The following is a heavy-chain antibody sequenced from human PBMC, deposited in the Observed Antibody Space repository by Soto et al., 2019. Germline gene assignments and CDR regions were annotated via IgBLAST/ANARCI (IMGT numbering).Heavy chain of an antibody. CDR2: IYYSGRA. J-gene: IGHJ4*02. Sequence: PSETLSLTCTVSGGSITSSSYYWGWIRQPPGKGLEWIGSIYYSGRAYYSPSLKSRVTIPVDTSKNQFSLKLNSMTAADTAVYYCARHNYGSGSTYFDYWGQGTLVTVSS. CDR3: ARHNYGSGSTYFDY. CDR1: GGSITSSSYY. D-gene: IGHD3-10*01. V-gene: IGHV4-39*01.